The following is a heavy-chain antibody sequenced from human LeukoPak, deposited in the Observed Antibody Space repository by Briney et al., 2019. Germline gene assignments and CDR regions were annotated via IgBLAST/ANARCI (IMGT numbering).Heavy chain of an antibody. D-gene: IGHD6-19*01. J-gene: IGHJ4*02. CDR1: GYTFNIYG. Sequence: ASVKVPCKASGYTFNIYGISWARQAPGQGLEWMGWISAYNGDTHYAERFQGRVTLTIDTSTSTAYMELRNLRSDDTAMYYCARDPSSTSGWYIYFDYWGQGTLVTVSS. V-gene: IGHV1-18*01. CDR3: ARDPSSTSGWYIYFDY. CDR2: ISAYNGDT.